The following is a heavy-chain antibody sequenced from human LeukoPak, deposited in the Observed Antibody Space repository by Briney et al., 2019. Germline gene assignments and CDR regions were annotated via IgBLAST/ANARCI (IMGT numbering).Heavy chain of an antibody. J-gene: IGHJ4*02. V-gene: IGHV3-23*01. CDR2: ISDDSGST. D-gene: IGHD6-19*01. CDR3: AKGGFRGGWAGPFGS. CDR1: ELMFSSYA. Sequence: PGGSLRLSCAASELMFSSYAMSWVRQAPGKGLEWVSGISDDSGSTYYAGSVRGRFTISRDNSKNTLYLQMNSLRVEDTAIYYCAKGGFRGGWAGPFGSWGKGTLVTVSS.